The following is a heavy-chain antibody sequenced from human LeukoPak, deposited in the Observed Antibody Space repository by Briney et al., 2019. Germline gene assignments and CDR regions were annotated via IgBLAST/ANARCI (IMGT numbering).Heavy chain of an antibody. CDR2: INHSGST. Sequence: SETLSLTCAVYGGSFSGYYWSWIRQPPGKGLEWIGEINHSGSTNYNPSLKSRVTISVDKSKNQFSLKLRSVTAADTAVYYCAGGRAGDYGDSPNFDYGGQGTLVPLS. V-gene: IGHV4-34*01. CDR3: AGGRAGDYGDSPNFDY. D-gene: IGHD4-17*01. J-gene: IGHJ4*02. CDR1: GGSFSGYY.